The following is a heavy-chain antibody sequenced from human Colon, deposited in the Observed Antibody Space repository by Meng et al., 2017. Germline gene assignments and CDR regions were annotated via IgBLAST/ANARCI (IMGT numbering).Heavy chain of an antibody. CDR3: AKIHLGDSGLDY. V-gene: IGHV1-2*06. CDR1: GYSLSGYY. D-gene: IGHD6-19*01. Sequence: QVQLVQAGAGGKKPGASVKVSCKASGYSLSGYYMHWVRQVPGQGLEWMGRINADSGGTNYAEKFQGRVTLTRDTSINTAYMEVTSLRSDDTAVYYCAKIHLGDSGLDYWGQGTLVTVSS. CDR2: INADSGGT. J-gene: IGHJ4*02.